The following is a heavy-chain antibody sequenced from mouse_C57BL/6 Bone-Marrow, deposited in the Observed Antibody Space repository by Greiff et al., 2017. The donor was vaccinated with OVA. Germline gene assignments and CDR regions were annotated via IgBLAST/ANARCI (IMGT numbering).Heavy chain of an antibody. D-gene: IGHD2-3*01. V-gene: IGHV1-26*01. CDR1: GYTFTDYY. J-gene: IGHJ4*01. Sequence: EVQLQQSGPELVKPGASVKISCKASGYTFTDYYMNWVKQSHGKSLEWIGDINPNNGGTSYNQKFKGKATLTVDKSSSTAYMELRSLTSEDSAVYYCARKGSIYDGYGGYAMDYWGQGTSVTVSS. CDR3: ARKGSIYDGYGGYAMDY. CDR2: INPNNGGT.